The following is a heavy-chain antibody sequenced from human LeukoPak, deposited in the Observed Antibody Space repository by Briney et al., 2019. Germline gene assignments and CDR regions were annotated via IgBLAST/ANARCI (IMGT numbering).Heavy chain of an antibody. CDR1: GFTFSSYA. J-gene: IGHJ4*02. CDR3: AGGGYNWNDQLFDY. D-gene: IGHD1-20*01. V-gene: IGHV3-30-3*01. Sequence: GRSLRLSCAASGFTFSSYAMHWVRQAPGKGLEWVAVISYDASKKYYADSVRGRLTISRDNSKSTLYLHMNSLRPDDTAIYYCAGGGYNWNDQLFDYWGQGTLVIVSS. CDR2: ISYDASKK.